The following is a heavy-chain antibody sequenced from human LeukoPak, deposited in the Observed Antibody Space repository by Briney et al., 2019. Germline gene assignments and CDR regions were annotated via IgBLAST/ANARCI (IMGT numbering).Heavy chain of an antibody. CDR2: IYSGGST. V-gene: IGHV3-53*01. D-gene: IGHD3-10*01. Sequence: GGSLRLSCAASGFTFSSYAMSWVRQAPGKGLEWVSVIYSGGSTYYADSVKGRFTISRDNSKNTLYLQMNSLRAEDTAVYYCARVGGWFGYFDYWGQGTLVTVSS. CDR1: GFTFSSYA. CDR3: ARVGGWFGYFDY. J-gene: IGHJ4*02.